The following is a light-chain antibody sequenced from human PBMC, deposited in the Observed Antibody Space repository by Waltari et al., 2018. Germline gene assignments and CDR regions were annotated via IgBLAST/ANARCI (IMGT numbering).Light chain of an antibody. CDR1: SSDGGGYAL. CDR2: EDS. Sequence: QSALTQPASVYGSPGQSIPSSCHGNSSDGGGYALVSWYQQHPGKAPKVMIYEDSKRPSGVSNRFSGSKSGDTASLTISGLQAEDEANFYCCSYAHSRTLFGGGTKLTVL. V-gene: IGLV2-23*01. CDR3: CSYAHSRTL. J-gene: IGLJ2*01.